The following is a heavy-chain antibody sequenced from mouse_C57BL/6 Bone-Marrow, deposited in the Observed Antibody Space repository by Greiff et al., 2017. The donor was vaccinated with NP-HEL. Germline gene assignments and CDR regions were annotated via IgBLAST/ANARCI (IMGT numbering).Heavy chain of an antibody. D-gene: IGHD2-3*01. CDR2: IHPNSGST. CDR1: GYTFTSYW. Sequence: QVQLQQPGAELVKPGASVKLSYKASGYTFTSYWMHWVKQRPGQGLEWIGMIHPNSGSTNYNEKFKSKATLTVDKSSSTAYMQLSSLTSEDSAVYYCARRRWLLLFAYWGQGTLVTVSA. J-gene: IGHJ3*01. V-gene: IGHV1-64*01. CDR3: ARRRWLLLFAY.